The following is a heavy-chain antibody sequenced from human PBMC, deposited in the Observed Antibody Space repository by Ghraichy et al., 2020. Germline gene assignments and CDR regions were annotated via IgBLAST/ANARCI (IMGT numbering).Heavy chain of an antibody. CDR1: GASIINSDYY. Sequence: SETLSLTCTVSGASIINSDYYWGWIRQPPGRGPEWIGSIYYSGSTYYNPSLKGRVTISVDTSKNQFSLTLGSMTPADTAVYYCASRLYDGQDYWCQGSLVTVSS. CDR3: ASRLYDGQDY. J-gene: IGHJ4*02. D-gene: IGHD3-16*01. V-gene: IGHV4-39*01. CDR2: IYYSGST.